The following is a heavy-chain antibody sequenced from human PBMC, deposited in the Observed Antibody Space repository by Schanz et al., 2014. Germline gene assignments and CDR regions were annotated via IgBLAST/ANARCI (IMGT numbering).Heavy chain of an antibody. V-gene: IGHV3-33*06. CDR1: GFTFSSYK. Sequence: QVQLVESGGGLVKPGGSLRLSCAASGFTFSSYKMNWVRQAPGKGPEWVAVIWSDGSTKYYADSVKGRFTISRDNSKNTLYLQMNSLRAEDTAVYYCAKDLLYGAPMPLNHLDYWGQGTLVTVSS. CDR3: AKDLLYGAPMPLNHLDY. CDR2: IWSDGSTK. D-gene: IGHD2-2*01. J-gene: IGHJ4*02.